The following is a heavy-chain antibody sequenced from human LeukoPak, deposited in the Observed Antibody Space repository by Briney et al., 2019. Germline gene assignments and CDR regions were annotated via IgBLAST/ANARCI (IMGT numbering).Heavy chain of an antibody. CDR3: AKEYLYSSLPPLFDP. Sequence: GGSLRLPCAASGFTFSSYGMHWVRQAPGKGLEWVAFIRYDGSNRYYADSVKGRFTISRDNSKNTLYLQMNSLRAEDTAVYYCAKEYLYSSLPPLFDPWGQGTLVTVSS. CDR1: GFTFSSYG. J-gene: IGHJ5*02. V-gene: IGHV3-30*02. CDR2: IRYDGSNR. D-gene: IGHD6-19*01.